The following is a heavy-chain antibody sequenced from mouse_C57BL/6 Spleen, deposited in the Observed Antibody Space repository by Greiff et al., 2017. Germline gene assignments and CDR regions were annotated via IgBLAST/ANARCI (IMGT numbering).Heavy chain of an antibody. J-gene: IGHJ3*01. D-gene: IGHD2-4*01. Sequence: EVQLVESGGGLVQPKGSLKLSCAASGFSFNTYAMNWVRQAPGKGLEWVARIRSKSNNYATYYADSVKDRFTISRDDSESMLYLQMNILRTEDTAMYYCVRRGDYGGFAYWGQGTLVTVSA. CDR3: VRRGDYGGFAY. CDR1: GFSFNTYA. CDR2: IRSKSNNYAT. V-gene: IGHV10-1*01.